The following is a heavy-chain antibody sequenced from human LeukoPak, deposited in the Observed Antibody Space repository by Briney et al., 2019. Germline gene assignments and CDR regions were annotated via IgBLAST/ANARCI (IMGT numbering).Heavy chain of an antibody. J-gene: IGHJ4*02. D-gene: IGHD3-16*01. CDR1: GYSISSGYD. CDR2: ISQSGSL. CDR3: ARSEINDYIKY. Sequence: SETLSLTCTVSGYSISSGYDRGWIRQAPGKRLEWIGSISQSGSLYDNPSLKSRVTLSVDTSKNQVSLKLSSVTAADTAVYYCARSEINDYIKYWGQGILVTVSP. V-gene: IGHV4-38-2*02.